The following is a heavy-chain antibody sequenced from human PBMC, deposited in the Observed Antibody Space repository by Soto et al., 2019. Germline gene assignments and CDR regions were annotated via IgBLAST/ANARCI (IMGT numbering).Heavy chain of an antibody. D-gene: IGHD2-21*02. CDR1: GGSISSYY. Sequence: QVQLQESGPGLVKPSETLSLTCTVSGGSISSYYWNWIRQPPGKGLEWIGYIYYSGSTNYNPSLKSRVTMSVDTSKNQLSLKLSSVTAADTAVYYCARDRLVVTAAGKDGFDIWGQGTMATVSS. CDR2: IYYSGST. CDR3: ARDRLVVTAAGKDGFDI. V-gene: IGHV4-59*01. J-gene: IGHJ3*02.